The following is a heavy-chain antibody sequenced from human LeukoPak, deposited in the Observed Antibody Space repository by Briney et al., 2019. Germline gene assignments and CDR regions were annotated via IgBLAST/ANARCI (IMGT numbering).Heavy chain of an antibody. Sequence: ASVKVSCKASGYTFTNYYIHWARQAPGQGLEWMGMINPSGGRTTYAKKFQGRVTMTRDTSTNTVYTELNSLRSDDTAVYYCARDYYGGHNLYNFDFWGQGTRVIVSS. J-gene: IGHJ4*02. CDR1: GYTFTNYY. D-gene: IGHD3-10*01. CDR3: ARDYYGGHNLYNFDF. CDR2: INPSGGRT. V-gene: IGHV1-46*01.